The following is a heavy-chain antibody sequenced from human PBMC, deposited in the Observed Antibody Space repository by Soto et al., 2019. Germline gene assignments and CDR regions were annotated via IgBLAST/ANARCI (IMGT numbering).Heavy chain of an antibody. CDR3: AAAAMVPNYYYYMDV. J-gene: IGHJ6*03. Sequence: ASVKVSCKASGYTFTGYYMHWVRQAPGQGLEWMGWINPNSGGTNYAQKFQGWVTMTRDTSISTAYMELSRLRSDDTAVYYCAAAAMVPNYYYYMDVWGKGTTVTVSS. CDR2: INPNSGGT. D-gene: IGHD5-18*01. V-gene: IGHV1-2*04. CDR1: GYTFTGYY.